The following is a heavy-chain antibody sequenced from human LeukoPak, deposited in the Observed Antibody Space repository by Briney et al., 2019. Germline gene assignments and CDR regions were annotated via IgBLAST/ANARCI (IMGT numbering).Heavy chain of an antibody. J-gene: IGHJ4*02. CDR2: ISSSSSYI. Sequence: GGSLRLSCAASGFTFSSYSLSWVRQAPGKGLEWVSSISSSSSYIYYADSVKGRFTISRDNAKNSLYLQMNSLRVEDTAVYYCATTGDGTFDYWGQGTLVTVSS. CDR1: GFTFSSYS. CDR3: ATTGDGTFDY. D-gene: IGHD2-21*02. V-gene: IGHV3-21*06.